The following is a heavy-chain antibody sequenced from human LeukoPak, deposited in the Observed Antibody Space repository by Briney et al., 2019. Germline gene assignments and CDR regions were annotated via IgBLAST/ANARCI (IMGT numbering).Heavy chain of an antibody. V-gene: IGHV3-21*06. J-gene: IGHJ3*02. Sequence: PGWSLRLSCAGSRFTFNFYSMNWARQAPGKGLEWVSSISASPYIYYAESVNGRFTISRDDAKSSLYRQLNNLRAEETAVYYCVRGGVSAQRSDVFDIWGQGTMVTVSS. CDR3: VRGGVSAQRSDVFDI. CDR1: RFTFNFYS. D-gene: IGHD2/OR15-2a*01. CDR2: ISASPYI.